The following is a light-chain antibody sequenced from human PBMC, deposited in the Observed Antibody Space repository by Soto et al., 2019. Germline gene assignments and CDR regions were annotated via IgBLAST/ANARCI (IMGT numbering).Light chain of an antibody. J-gene: IGLJ2*01. Sequence: QSVLTQPPSASGTPGQRVTISCSGSSSNIGSNTVNWYQQLPGTAPKLLIYSNNQRPSGVPDRFSGSKSGTSASLAISGLQSEDDADYYWAAWDDSLNGRVFGGGTRLTV. V-gene: IGLV1-44*01. CDR2: SNN. CDR3: AAWDDSLNGRV. CDR1: SSNIGSNT.